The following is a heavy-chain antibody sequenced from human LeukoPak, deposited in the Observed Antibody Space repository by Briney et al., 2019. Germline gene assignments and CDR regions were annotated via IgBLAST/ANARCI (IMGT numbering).Heavy chain of an antibody. J-gene: IGHJ4*02. V-gene: IGHV1-8*01. CDR3: ARGRRYSSGWYDY. CDR1: GYTFTSYD. CDR2: MNPNSGNT. D-gene: IGHD6-19*01. Sequence: ASVKVSCKASGYTFTSYDINWVRQATGQGLEWMGWMNPNSGNTGYAQKFQVRVTMTRNTSISTAYMELSRLRSEDTAVYSCARGRRYSSGWYDYWGQGTVVTVSS.